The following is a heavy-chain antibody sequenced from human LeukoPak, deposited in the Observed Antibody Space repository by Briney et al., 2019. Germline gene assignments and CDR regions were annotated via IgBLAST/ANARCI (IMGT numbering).Heavy chain of an antibody. V-gene: IGHV6-1*01. Sequence: SQTLSLTCAISGDIISSNSAAWNWIRLSPSRGLEWLGRTLYRSNWLNDYAPSIKGRITINPDTSKNQFSLQLKSMTPEDTALYYCARGPDDLLHGRAFDFWGQGTMVTVSS. CDR1: GDIISSNSAA. J-gene: IGHJ3*01. CDR2: TLYRSNWLN. D-gene: IGHD3-3*01. CDR3: ARGPDDLLHGRAFDF.